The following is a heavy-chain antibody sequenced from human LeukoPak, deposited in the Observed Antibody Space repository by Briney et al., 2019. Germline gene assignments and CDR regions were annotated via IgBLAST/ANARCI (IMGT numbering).Heavy chain of an antibody. D-gene: IGHD6-19*01. CDR2: IFTRGTT. V-gene: IGHV4-4*07. CDR1: GGSISGYY. J-gene: IGHJ4*02. Sequence: SETLSLTCTVSGGSISGYYWNWIRQPAGKGLEWLGNIFTRGTTNYNASLESRLTISLDTARNQFSLSLRSVTAADTAIYFCARSSLAVYFNYWGQGTLVTASS. CDR3: ARSSLAVYFNY.